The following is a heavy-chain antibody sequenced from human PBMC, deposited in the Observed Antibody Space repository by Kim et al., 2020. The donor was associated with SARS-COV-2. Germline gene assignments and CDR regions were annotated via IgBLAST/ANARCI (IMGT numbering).Heavy chain of an antibody. Sequence: ASVKVSCKASGYTFTSYYMHWVRQAPGQGLEWMGIINPSGGSTSYAQKFQGRVTMTRDTSTSTVYMELSSLRSEDTAVYYCARGGYCSGGSCLHPLHFDYWGQGTLVTVSS. CDR1: GYTFTSYY. CDR2: INPSGGST. J-gene: IGHJ4*02. CDR3: ARGGYCSGGSCLHPLHFDY. D-gene: IGHD2-15*01. V-gene: IGHV1-46*03.